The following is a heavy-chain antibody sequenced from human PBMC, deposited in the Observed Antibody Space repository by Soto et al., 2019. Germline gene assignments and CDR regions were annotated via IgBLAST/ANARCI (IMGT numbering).Heavy chain of an antibody. J-gene: IGHJ4*02. CDR1: GFTFSSYG. Sequence: QVQLVESGGGVVQPGRSLRLSCAASGFTFSSYGMHWVRQAPGKGLEWVAVISYDGSNKYYADSVKGRFTISRDNSKNTLYLQMNSLRAEDTAVYYCAKDPLGYCSGGSCYPDYWGQGTLFTVSS. D-gene: IGHD2-15*01. CDR3: AKDPLGYCSGGSCYPDY. CDR2: ISYDGSNK. V-gene: IGHV3-30*18.